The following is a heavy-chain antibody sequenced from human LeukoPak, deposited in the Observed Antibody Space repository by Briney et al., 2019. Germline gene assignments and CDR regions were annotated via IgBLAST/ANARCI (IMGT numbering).Heavy chain of an antibody. Sequence: GGSLRLSCAASGFTFSSYAMSWVRQAPGKGLEWVSAIRGSGGGTYHADSVKGRFTISRDNSKNTLYLQMNSLRDEDTALYYCARAGIGVVGYFDYWGQGTLVTVSS. CDR3: ARAGIGVVGYFDY. V-gene: IGHV3-23*01. J-gene: IGHJ4*02. CDR1: GFTFSSYA. CDR2: IRGSGGGT. D-gene: IGHD6-19*01.